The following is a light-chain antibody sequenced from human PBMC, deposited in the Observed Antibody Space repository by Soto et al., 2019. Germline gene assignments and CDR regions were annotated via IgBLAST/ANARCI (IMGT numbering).Light chain of an antibody. V-gene: IGKV1-39*01. CDR1: QSINTN. CDR3: QQSYSSPPT. J-gene: IGKJ1*01. CDR2: AAS. Sequence: DIQMTQSPSSLSVSVGDRVTITCRTTQSINTNLNWYQQKPGKATRLLIYAASDLQRGVPSRFSGSGAGKGVTLTSSSQQPEDFATDYCQQSYSSPPTFGEGTKVEIK.